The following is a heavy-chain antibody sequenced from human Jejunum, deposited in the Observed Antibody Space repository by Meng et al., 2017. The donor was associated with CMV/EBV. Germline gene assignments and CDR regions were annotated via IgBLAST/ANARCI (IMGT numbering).Heavy chain of an antibody. J-gene: IGHJ3*01. Sequence: SGFALSSWNMNWVRQAPGKGLEWVSSISGNSNYLYYADSLKGRFTISRDNAKNSLYLQMDSLRAEDTAVYYCAKDLYYGDPAAFPLWGQGTMVTVSS. D-gene: IGHD2-21*01. CDR3: AKDLYYGDPAAFPL. CDR1: GFALSSWN. CDR2: ISGNSNYL. V-gene: IGHV3-21*01.